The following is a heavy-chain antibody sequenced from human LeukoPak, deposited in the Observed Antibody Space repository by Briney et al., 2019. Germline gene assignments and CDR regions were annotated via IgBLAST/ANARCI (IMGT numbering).Heavy chain of an antibody. V-gene: IGHV3-48*03. Sequence: QPGGSLRLSCAASGFTFSSYEMNWVRQAPGKGLEWVSYISSSGSTIYCADSVKGRFTISRDNAKNSLYLQMNSLRAEDTAVYYCAREAGGIDYWGQGTLVTVSS. D-gene: IGHD2-15*01. CDR1: GFTFSSYE. J-gene: IGHJ4*02. CDR3: AREAGGIDY. CDR2: ISSSGSTI.